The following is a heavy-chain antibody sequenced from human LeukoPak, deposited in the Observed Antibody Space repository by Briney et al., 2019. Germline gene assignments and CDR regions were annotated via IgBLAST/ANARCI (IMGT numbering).Heavy chain of an antibody. CDR3: ARGLDNYGSGSFDY. V-gene: IGHV3-53*01. J-gene: IGHJ4*02. Sequence: AGSLRLSCAASGFIVSSNYMTWVRQAPGKGLEWVSIIYSGGSTDYADSVKGRFTISRDNSKNTLYLQMNSLRAEDTAVYYCARGLDNYGSGSFDYWGQGTLVTVSS. CDR1: GFIVSSNY. D-gene: IGHD3-10*01. CDR2: IYSGGST.